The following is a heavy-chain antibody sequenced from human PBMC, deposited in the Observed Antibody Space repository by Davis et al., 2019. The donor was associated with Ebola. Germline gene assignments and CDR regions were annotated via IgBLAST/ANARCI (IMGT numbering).Heavy chain of an antibody. CDR3: ARGHGSSPDNWFDP. D-gene: IGHD1-26*01. CDR1: GYSFTSYW. V-gene: IGHV3-74*01. CDR2: INSDGSST. J-gene: IGHJ5*02. Sequence: GESLKISCKGSGYSFTSYWMHWVRQAPGKGLVWVSRINSDGSSTRYADSVKGRFTISRDNAKNTLYLQMNSLRAEDTAVYYCARGHGSSPDNWFDPWGQGTLVTVSS.